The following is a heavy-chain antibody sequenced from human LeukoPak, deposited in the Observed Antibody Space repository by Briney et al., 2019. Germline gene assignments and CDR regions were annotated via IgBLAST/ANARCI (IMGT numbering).Heavy chain of an antibody. V-gene: IGHV3-23*01. CDR3: AKDYQARSWKRPFDY. CDR1: GFTFSIYG. J-gene: IGHJ4*02. Sequence: GGSLRLSCAASGFTFSIYGMSWVRQAPGKGLEWVSSISGSGSGGSTYYADSVKGRFTISRDNSKNTLYLQMNSLRAEDTAVYYCAKDYQARSWKRPFDYWGQGTLVTVSS. D-gene: IGHD6-13*01. CDR2: ISGSGSGGST.